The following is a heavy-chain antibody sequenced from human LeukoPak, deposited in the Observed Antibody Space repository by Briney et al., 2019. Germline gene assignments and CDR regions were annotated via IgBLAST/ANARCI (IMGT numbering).Heavy chain of an antibody. Sequence: PSETLSLTFTVSGGSISSYYWSWIRQPPGKGLEWIGYIYYSGSTNYNPSLKSRVTISVDTSKNQFSLKLSSVTAADTAVYYCARIAGNRDYFDYWGQGTLVTVSS. V-gene: IGHV4-59*01. CDR3: ARIAGNRDYFDY. J-gene: IGHJ4*02. D-gene: IGHD6-13*01. CDR1: GGSISSYY. CDR2: IYYSGST.